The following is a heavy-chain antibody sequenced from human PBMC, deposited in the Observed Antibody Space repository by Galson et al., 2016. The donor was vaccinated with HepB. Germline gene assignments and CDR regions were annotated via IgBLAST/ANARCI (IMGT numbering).Heavy chain of an antibody. CDR1: GFTFNIYA. J-gene: IGHJ4*02. Sequence: SLRLSCAASGFTFNIYAMKWVRQAPGKGLEWVSAISGGAETIYYADSVKGRFTISRDNSNNTWYLDMSSLRAEDTAFYYCVKVMAGNCGWGAIDYWGQGTPVTVSS. V-gene: IGHV3-23*01. CDR2: ISGGAETI. CDR3: VKVMAGNCGWGAIDY. D-gene: IGHD6-19*01.